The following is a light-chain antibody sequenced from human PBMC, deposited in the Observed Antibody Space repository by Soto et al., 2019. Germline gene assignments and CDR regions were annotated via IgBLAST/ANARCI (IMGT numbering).Light chain of an antibody. CDR1: QSVSSY. V-gene: IGKV3-15*01. J-gene: IGKJ5*01. CDR3: QQYNDRPPIT. Sequence: EIVLTQSPATLSLSPGERATLSCRASQSVSSYLAWYQLKPGQAPRLLIVGSFARATGIPARFSGSGSGSEFTLTISGLQSEDFAVYYCQQYNDRPPITFGQGTRLEIK. CDR2: GSF.